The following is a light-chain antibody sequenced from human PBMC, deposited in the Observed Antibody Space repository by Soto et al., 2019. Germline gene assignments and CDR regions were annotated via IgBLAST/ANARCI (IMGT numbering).Light chain of an antibody. Sequence: DIQMTQSPSSLSASVGDRITITCQASQDISNYLNWYHQKPGKAPKLLIYDASNLETGVPSRFSGSGSGTDFTFTISSLQPEDIATYYCQQYEILPLTFGQGTKLEIK. CDR2: DAS. V-gene: IGKV1-33*01. J-gene: IGKJ2*01. CDR1: QDISNY. CDR3: QQYEILPLT.